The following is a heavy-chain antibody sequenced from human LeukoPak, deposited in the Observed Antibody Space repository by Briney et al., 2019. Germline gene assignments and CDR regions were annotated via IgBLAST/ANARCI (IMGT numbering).Heavy chain of an antibody. CDR3: ARDVWFGESNWFDP. J-gene: IGHJ5*02. Sequence: ASVKVSCKASGGTFSSYAISWVRQAPGQGLEWMGGIIPIFDTANYAQNFQGRVTITADKSTSTAYMELSSLRSDDTAVYYCARDVWFGESNWFDPWGQGTLVTVSS. V-gene: IGHV1-69*06. CDR1: GGTFSSYA. D-gene: IGHD3-10*01. CDR2: IIPIFDTA.